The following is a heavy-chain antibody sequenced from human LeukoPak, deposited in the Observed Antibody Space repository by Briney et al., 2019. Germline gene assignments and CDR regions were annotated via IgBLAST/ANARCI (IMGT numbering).Heavy chain of an antibody. D-gene: IGHD2-21*02. CDR2: IWYDGSNK. CDR3: ARDRLEAVTDDDYFDY. V-gene: IGHV3-33*08. J-gene: IGHJ4*02. CDR1: GFTFSDYY. Sequence: PGGSLRLSCAASGFTFSDYYMSWIRQAPGKGPKWVALIWYDGSNKYYGDSVKGRFTISRDNSKNTVYLQMNSLRAEDTGVYYCARDRLEAVTDDDYFDYWGQGTLVTVSS.